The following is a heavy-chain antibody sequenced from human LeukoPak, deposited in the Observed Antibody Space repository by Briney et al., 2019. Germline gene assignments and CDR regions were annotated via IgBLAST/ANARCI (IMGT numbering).Heavy chain of an antibody. CDR2: ISRSSSTI. J-gene: IGHJ4*02. D-gene: IGHD1-26*01. CDR3: ARGREVLTTYYFDY. V-gene: IGHV3-48*04. Sequence: PGGSLRLSCAASGFTFSRYSMNWVRQAPGKGLEWVSYISRSSSTIHYADSVKGRFTISRDNAKSSLFLQMNSLRAEDTAVYYCARGREVLTTYYFDYWGQGTLVTVSS. CDR1: GFTFSRYS.